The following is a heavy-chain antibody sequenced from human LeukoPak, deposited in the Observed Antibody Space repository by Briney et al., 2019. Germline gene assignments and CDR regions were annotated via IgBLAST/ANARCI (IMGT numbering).Heavy chain of an antibody. CDR2: IYYSGNT. CDR3: ARTRYSGSHNSAFDL. D-gene: IGHD1-26*01. CDR1: RGSISGHY. J-gene: IGHJ3*01. Sequence: SETLSLTCTVSRGSISGHYWSWVRQSPGKGLEWIGNIYYSGNTNYNPSLKSRVTISIYTSRIHFSLHLSSVTAADTAVYYCARTRYSGSHNSAFDLWGQGTVVTVSS. V-gene: IGHV4-59*08.